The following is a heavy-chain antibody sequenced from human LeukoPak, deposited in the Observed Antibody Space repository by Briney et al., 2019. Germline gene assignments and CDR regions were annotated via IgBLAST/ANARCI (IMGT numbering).Heavy chain of an antibody. CDR1: GGSISSSSYY. Sequence: PSETLSLTCTVSGGSISSSSYYWGWIRQPPGKGLEWIGSIYYTGSTYYNPSLKSRVTIPVDTSKNQFSLQLSSVTAADTAVYYCVTWFGRGKGYYIDCWGQGTLVTVSS. V-gene: IGHV4-39*01. CDR2: IYYTGST. J-gene: IGHJ4*02. CDR3: VTWFGRGKGYYIDC. D-gene: IGHD3-10*01.